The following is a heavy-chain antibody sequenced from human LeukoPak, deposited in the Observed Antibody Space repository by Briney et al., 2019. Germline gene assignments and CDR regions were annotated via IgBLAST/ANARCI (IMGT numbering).Heavy chain of an antibody. CDR3: AKDRYCSDGVCSGSFDY. V-gene: IGHV3-43*02. CDR2: ISVDGGRT. CDR1: GFTFDDYA. J-gene: IGHJ4*02. D-gene: IGHD2-8*01. Sequence: GSLRLSCAASGFTFDDYAMHWVRQAPGKGLEWVSLISVDGGRTYYADSVKGRFIISRDNSKNSLYLQLNSLRTGDTALYYCAKDRYCSDGVCSGSFDYWGQGTLVTVSA.